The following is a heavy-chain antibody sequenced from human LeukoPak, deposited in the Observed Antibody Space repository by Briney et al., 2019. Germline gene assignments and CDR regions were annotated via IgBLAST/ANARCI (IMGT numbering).Heavy chain of an antibody. V-gene: IGHV3-23*01. Sequence: GGSLRLSCAASGFTFSSYAMSWVRQAPGKGLEWVSAISGSGGSTYYADSVKGRFTISRDNSKNTLYLQINSLRAEDTAVYYCAKLVVAATLSDGWFDPWGQGTLVTVSS. CDR2: ISGSGGST. J-gene: IGHJ5*02. CDR3: AKLVVAATLSDGWFDP. D-gene: IGHD2-15*01. CDR1: GFTFSSYA.